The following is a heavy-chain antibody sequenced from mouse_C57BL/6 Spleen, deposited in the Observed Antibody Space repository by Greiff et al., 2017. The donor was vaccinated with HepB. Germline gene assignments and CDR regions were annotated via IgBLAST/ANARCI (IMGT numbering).Heavy chain of an antibody. J-gene: IGHJ2*01. V-gene: IGHV1-61*01. CDR3: ARWGFTTVVVTDY. CDR1: GYTFTSYW. CDR2: IYPSDSET. D-gene: IGHD1-1*01. Sequence: QVQLQQPGAELVRPGSSVKLSCKASGYTFTSYWMDWVKQRPGQGLEWIGNIYPSDSETHYNQKFKDKATLTVDKSSSTAYMQLSSLTSEDSAVYYCARWGFTTVVVTDYWGQGTTLTVSS.